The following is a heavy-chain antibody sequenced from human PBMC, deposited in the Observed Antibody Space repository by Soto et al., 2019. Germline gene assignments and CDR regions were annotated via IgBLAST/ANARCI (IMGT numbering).Heavy chain of an antibody. J-gene: IGHJ4*02. CDR1: GFTFSSYA. Sequence: EVQLLESGGGLVQPGGSLRLSCAASGFTFSSYAMSWVRHAPGKGLEWVSAISGSGGSTYYADSVEGRFTISSDNSKNTLYLQMNSLRAEDTAVYYCAKLPVTIFGVVILFDYWGQGTLVTVSS. CDR3: AKLPVTIFGVVILFDY. CDR2: ISGSGGST. D-gene: IGHD3-3*01. V-gene: IGHV3-23*01.